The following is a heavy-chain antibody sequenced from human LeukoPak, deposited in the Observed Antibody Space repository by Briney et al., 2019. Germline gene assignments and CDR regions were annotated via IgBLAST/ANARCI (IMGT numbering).Heavy chain of an antibody. D-gene: IGHD2-2*01. V-gene: IGHV1-24*01. CDR2: FDPEDGET. CDR1: GYTLTELS. Sequence: ASVKVSCKVFGYTLTELSMHWVRQAPGKGLEWMGGFDPEDGETVYAQEVQGRVTMTEDTSTTTAYMDLRSLRSDDTAIYFCASCSSTICDFFDYWGQGTLVTVSS. CDR3: ASCSSTICDFFDY. J-gene: IGHJ4*02.